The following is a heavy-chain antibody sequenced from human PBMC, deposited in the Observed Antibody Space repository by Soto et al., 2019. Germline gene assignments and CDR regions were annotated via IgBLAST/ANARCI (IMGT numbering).Heavy chain of an antibody. CDR2: IKQDGSEK. CDR1: GFTFSSYW. J-gene: IGHJ4*02. CDR3: ARGTYYYDSSGYSPFDY. Sequence: GGSLRLSCAASGFTFSSYWMSWVRQAPGKGLEWVANIKQDGSEKYYVDSVKGRFTISRDNAKNSLYLQMNSLRAEDTAVYYCARGTYYYDSSGYSPFDYWGQGTLVTVSS. D-gene: IGHD3-22*01. V-gene: IGHV3-7*03.